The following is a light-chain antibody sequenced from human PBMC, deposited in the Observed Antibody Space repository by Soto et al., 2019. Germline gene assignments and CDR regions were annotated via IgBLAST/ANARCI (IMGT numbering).Light chain of an antibody. J-gene: IGKJ4*01. CDR1: QSVSNSH. CDR3: QQYDRSPL. CDR2: GAS. V-gene: IGKV3-20*01. Sequence: EIVLTQPPGALSLSPGERATLSCRASQSVSNSHSAWYQQKPGQAPRLLIYGASNRATGVSDRFSGSGSGTDFTLTITRLEPEDSAVYYCQQYDRSPLFGGGTKVEI.